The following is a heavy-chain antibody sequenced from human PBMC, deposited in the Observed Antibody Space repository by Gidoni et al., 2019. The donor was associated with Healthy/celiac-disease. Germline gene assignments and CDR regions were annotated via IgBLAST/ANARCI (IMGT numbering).Heavy chain of an antibody. Sequence: EVQLVESGGGLVKPGGSLRLSCAASGFTFSSYSMNWVRQAPGKGLGWVSSISSSSSYIYYADSVKGRFTISRDNAKNSLYLQMNSLRAEDTAVYYCARNLMVYSLGVYFDYWGQGTLVTVSS. D-gene: IGHD2-8*01. CDR3: ARNLMVYSLGVYFDY. J-gene: IGHJ4*02. V-gene: IGHV3-21*01. CDR1: GFTFSSYS. CDR2: ISSSSSYI.